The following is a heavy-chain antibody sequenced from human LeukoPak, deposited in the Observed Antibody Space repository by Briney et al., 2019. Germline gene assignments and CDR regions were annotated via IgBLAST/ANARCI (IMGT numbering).Heavy chain of an antibody. CDR2: INHSGST. CDR3: ARGVKEYYYYYMDV. CDR1: GGSFSGYY. J-gene: IGHJ6*03. Sequence: SETLSLTCAVSGGSFSGYYWSWLRQPPGKGLEWIGEINHSGSTNYNPSLKSRVTISVDTCKKQFYLKLSSVTAADTAVYYCARGVKEYYYYYMDVWGKGTTVTVSS. V-gene: IGHV4-34*01.